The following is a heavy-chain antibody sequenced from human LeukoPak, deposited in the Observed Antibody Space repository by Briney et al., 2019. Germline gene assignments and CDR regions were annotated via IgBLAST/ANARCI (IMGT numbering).Heavy chain of an antibody. V-gene: IGHV1-18*01. J-gene: IGHJ5*02. CDR1: GYTSTSYG. D-gene: IGHD6-13*01. CDR3: ARDGHQYSSNLNCFDP. CDR2: ISAYNGNT. Sequence: GASVKVSCKASGYTSTSYGISWVRQAPGQGLEWMGWISAYNGNTNYAQKLQGRVTMTTDTSTSTAYMELRSPRSDDTAVYYCARDGHQYSSNLNCFDPWGQGTLVTVSS.